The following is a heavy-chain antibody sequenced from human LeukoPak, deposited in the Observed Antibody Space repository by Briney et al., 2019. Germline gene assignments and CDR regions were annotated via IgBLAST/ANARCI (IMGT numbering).Heavy chain of an antibody. CDR3: ARGTLWPGSFDI. V-gene: IGHV4-34*01. D-gene: IGHD5-18*01. J-gene: IGHJ3*02. Sequence: PSETLSLTCAVYGGSFSGCYWSWIRQPPGKGLEWIGEINHSGSTNYNPSLKSRVTISVDTSKNQFSLKLSSVTAADTAVYYCARGTLWPGSFDIWGQGTMVTVSS. CDR2: INHSGST. CDR1: GGSFSGCY.